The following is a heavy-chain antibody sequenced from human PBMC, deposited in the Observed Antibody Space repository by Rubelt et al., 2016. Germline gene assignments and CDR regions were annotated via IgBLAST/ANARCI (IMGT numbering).Heavy chain of an antibody. D-gene: IGHD1-26*01. Sequence: QVQLQRWGAGLLKPSETLSLTCAVYGGSFSGYYWSWIRQPPGKGLEWIGEINHSGNTNYNPSLKSRVTLSVDTSKNQFSLKLSSVTAADTAVYYCARVVGAKIPWGQGTLVTVSS. J-gene: IGHJ5*02. CDR3: ARVVGAKIP. V-gene: IGHV4-34*01. CDR2: INHSGNT. CDR1: GGSFSGYY.